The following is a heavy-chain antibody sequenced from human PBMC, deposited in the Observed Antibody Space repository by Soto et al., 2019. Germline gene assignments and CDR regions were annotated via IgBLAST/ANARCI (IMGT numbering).Heavy chain of an antibody. CDR2: INAGNGNT. J-gene: IGHJ6*02. D-gene: IGHD3-10*01. V-gene: IGHV1-3*01. Sequence: ASVKVSCKASGYTFTSYAMHWVRQAPGQRLEWMGWINAGNGNTKYSQKFQGRVTITRDTSASTAYMELSSLRSEDTAVYYCASCYYGSGSYIFYYYGMDVWGQGPKVTVSS. CDR3: ASCYYGSGSYIFYYYGMDV. CDR1: GYTFTSYA.